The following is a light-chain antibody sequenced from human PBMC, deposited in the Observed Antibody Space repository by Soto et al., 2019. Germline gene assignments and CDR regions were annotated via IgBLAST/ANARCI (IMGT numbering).Light chain of an antibody. Sequence: EIVMTQSPATLSVSPGERATLSCRASQSVSSNLAWYQQKPGQAPRLLIYGESTRATGIPARFSGSRSGTEFTLTISSLQYEDFAVYYCQQYNNWPPITFGQGTRLEIK. V-gene: IGKV3-15*01. CDR1: QSVSSN. CDR3: QQYNNWPPIT. CDR2: GES. J-gene: IGKJ5*01.